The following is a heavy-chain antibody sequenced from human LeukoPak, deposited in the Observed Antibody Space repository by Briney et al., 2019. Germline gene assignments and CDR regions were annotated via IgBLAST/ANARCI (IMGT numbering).Heavy chain of an antibody. V-gene: IGHV4-59*01. Sequence: PSETLSLTCTVSGGSISSYYWSWIRQPPGKGLEWIGYIYYSGSTNYNPSLKSRVTISVDTSKNQFSLKLSSVTAADTAVYYCARDLGSGSYREFWGQGTLVTVSS. D-gene: IGHD1-26*01. CDR3: ARDLGSGSYREF. CDR2: IYYSGST. J-gene: IGHJ4*02. CDR1: GGSISSYY.